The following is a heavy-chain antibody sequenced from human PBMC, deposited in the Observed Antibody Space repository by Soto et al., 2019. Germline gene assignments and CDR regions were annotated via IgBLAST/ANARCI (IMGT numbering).Heavy chain of an antibody. CDR2: IYWDDDK. D-gene: IGHD3-10*01. V-gene: IGHV2-5*02. Sequence: QITLKESGPTLVKPTQTLTLTCTFSGFSLSTSGVGVGWIRQPPGKALEWLALIYWDDDKRYSPSLKSRLTITKDTSKNHVVLTMTNMDPVDTAKYYCAHTPLIMVLGCMLYYFDYWGQGTLVTVSS. J-gene: IGHJ4*02. CDR3: AHTPLIMVLGCMLYYFDY. CDR1: GFSLSTSGVG.